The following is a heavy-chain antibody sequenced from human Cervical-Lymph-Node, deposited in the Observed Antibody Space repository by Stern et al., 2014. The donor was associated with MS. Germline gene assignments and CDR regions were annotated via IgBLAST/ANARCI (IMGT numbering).Heavy chain of an antibody. J-gene: IGHJ5*02. Sequence: VQLVQSGAEVKKPGASVKVSCKSSGYTFTNYGISWVRQAPGQGLEWMGLISVYIDDTNYVEKFQGRVTMTTDTSTSTAYMELRSLRSDDTAVYYCARDPRVAVAGTGGGFDPWGQGTLVTVSS. CDR1: GYTFTNYG. D-gene: IGHD6-19*01. V-gene: IGHV1-18*01. CDR3: ARDPRVAVAGTGGGFDP. CDR2: ISVYIDDT.